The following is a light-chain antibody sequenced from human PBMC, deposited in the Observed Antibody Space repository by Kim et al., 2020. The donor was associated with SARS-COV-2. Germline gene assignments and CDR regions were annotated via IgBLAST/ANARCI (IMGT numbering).Light chain of an antibody. CDR2: FDS. CDR3: QVWDRDRNQGV. V-gene: IGLV3-21*04. Sequence: ELTQPPSLSVAPGQTARISCGGENVGSKSVHWYRQQPGQAPVVVMSFDSDRPSGIPERISGRNSGDTATLTISRVEVGDEAEYYCQVWDRDRNQGVFGGGTQLTVL. J-gene: IGLJ3*02. CDR1: NVGSKS.